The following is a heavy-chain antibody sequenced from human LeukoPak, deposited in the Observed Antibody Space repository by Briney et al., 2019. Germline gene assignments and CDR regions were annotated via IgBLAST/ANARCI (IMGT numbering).Heavy chain of an antibody. J-gene: IGHJ5*01. Sequence: SETLSLTCTVSGDSISSDYCGCVRHPPGKGLEWIGYIYSTGSNSYNPSLKSGVTISVDTSKTQSSLTLSSVTAADTAVYYCARLATPSTMAARGRSWFESWGQGTLVTVSS. CDR2: IYSTGSN. CDR3: ARLATPSTMAARGRSWFES. CDR1: GDSISSDY. D-gene: IGHD6-6*01. V-gene: IGHV4-59*01.